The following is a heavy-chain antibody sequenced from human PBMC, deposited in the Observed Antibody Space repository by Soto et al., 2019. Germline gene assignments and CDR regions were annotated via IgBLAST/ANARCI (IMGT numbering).Heavy chain of an antibody. J-gene: IGHJ4*02. CDR3: ARERRSYPDY. V-gene: IGHV3-30-3*01. CDR1: GFTFSSYA. D-gene: IGHD3-10*01. Sequence: GGSLRLSCAASGFTFSSYAMHWVRQAPGKGLEWVAVISYDGSNKYYADSVKGRFTISRDNSKNTLYLQMNSLRAEDTAVYYCARERRSYPDYWGQGTLVTVSS. CDR2: ISYDGSNK.